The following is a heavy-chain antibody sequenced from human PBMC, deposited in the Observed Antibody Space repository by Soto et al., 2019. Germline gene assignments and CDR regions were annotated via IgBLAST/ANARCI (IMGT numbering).Heavy chain of an antibody. CDR3: ARDPREWEQRLFDF. V-gene: IGHV3-48*02. CDR2: ISSHSSTM. J-gene: IGHJ4*02. CDR1: GFTFSSYS. Sequence: GGSLRLSCAASGFTFSSYSMNWVRQAPGKGLEWVAYISSHSSTMYYADSVKGRFTISRDNAKNSLYLQMNSLRDEDTAVYYCARDPREWEQRLFDFWGQGTLVTVSP. D-gene: IGHD1-26*01.